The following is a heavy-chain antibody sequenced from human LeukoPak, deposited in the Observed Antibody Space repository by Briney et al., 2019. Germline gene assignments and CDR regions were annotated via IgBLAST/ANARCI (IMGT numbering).Heavy chain of an antibody. V-gene: IGHV4-39*07. CDR3: ARVDPSGWIDY. J-gene: IGHJ4*02. CDR1: GGSISSSSYY. CDR2: IYYSGST. Sequence: PSETLSLTCTVSGGSISSSSYYWGWIRQPPGKGLEWIGSIYYSGSTYYNPSLKSRVTISVDTSKNQFSLKLSSVTAADTAVYYCARVDPSGWIDYWGQGTLVTVSS. D-gene: IGHD6-19*01.